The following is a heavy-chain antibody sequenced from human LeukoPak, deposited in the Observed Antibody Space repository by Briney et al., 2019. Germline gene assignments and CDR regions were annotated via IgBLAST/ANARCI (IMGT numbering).Heavy chain of an antibody. CDR2: ISAYNGNT. J-gene: IGHJ4*02. Sequence: ASVKVSCKASGYTFTSYGINWVRQAPGQGLEWMGWISAYNGNTNYAQKLQGRVTMTTDTSTSTAYMELRSLRSDDTAVYSCARASGYSGYDPFDYWGQGTLVTVSS. CDR3: ARASGYSGYDPFDY. V-gene: IGHV1-18*01. CDR1: GYTFTSYG. D-gene: IGHD5-12*01.